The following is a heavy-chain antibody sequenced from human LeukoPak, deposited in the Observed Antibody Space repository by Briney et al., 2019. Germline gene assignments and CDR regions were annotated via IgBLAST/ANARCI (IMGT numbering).Heavy chain of an antibody. J-gene: IGHJ4*02. CDR1: GGSFSGYY. Sequence: SETLSLTCAVYGGSFSGYYWSWIRQPPGKGLEWIGEINHSGSTNYNPSLKSRVTISVDTSKNQFSLKLSSVTAADTAVYYCASLIGYSSGSETSDYWGQGTLVTVSS. CDR2: INHSGST. D-gene: IGHD6-19*01. CDR3: ASLIGYSSGSETSDY. V-gene: IGHV4-34*01.